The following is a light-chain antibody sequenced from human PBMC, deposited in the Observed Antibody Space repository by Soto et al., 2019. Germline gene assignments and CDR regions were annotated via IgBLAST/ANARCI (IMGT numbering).Light chain of an antibody. J-gene: IGLJ2*01. V-gene: IGLV1-40*01. CDR2: DNS. Sequence: QSVLTQLPSVSGAPGQRVTISCTGSSSNIGARYDVHWYQQLPGTAPKLLIYDNSNRPSGVPDRFSGSKSGTSASLAITGLQAEDEADYYCQSYDSSLSGSVFGGGTKLTVL. CDR3: QSYDSSLSGSV. CDR1: SSNIGARYD.